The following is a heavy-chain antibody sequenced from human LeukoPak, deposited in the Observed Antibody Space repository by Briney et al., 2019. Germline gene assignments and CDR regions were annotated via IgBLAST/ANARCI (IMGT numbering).Heavy chain of an antibody. CDR1: GFTFGDYY. Sequence: PGGSLRLSCIAYGFTFGDYYMNWIRQAPGRGLEWVSYISGSGSDLYYADSVKGRFTISRDNAKNSLYLQMNSLRAEDTAVYYCARSIGSYYTMDVWGQGTTVTVSS. J-gene: IGHJ6*02. CDR2: ISGSGSDL. D-gene: IGHD3-22*01. CDR3: ARSIGSYYTMDV. V-gene: IGHV3-11*01.